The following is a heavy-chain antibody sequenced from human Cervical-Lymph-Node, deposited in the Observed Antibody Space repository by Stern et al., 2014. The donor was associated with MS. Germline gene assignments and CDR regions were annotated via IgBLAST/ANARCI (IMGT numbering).Heavy chain of an antibody. CDR2: IDWDDSK. V-gene: IGHV2-70*04. CDR1: GFSLTTTGMR. J-gene: IGHJ6*02. CDR3: AREAYYGMDV. Sequence: QVNLKESGPALVKPTETLTLTCTFSGFSLTTTGMRVSWIRQPPGKAPEWLVRIDWDDSKFYSTSLKPRLSISKDSSINQVVLTMTNMDPVDTGTYYCAREAYYGMDVWGQGTTVIVSS.